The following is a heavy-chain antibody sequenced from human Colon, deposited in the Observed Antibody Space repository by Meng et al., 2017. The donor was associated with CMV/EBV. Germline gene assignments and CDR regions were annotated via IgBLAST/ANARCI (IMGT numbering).Heavy chain of an antibody. CDR2: IIPSVGVE. Sequence: SGGTLSDYAFDWVRQAPGQGLEWLGGIIPSVGVENIAQKFQGRVRVTRDESTRTVYMELSTLKSEDTAVYYCVTLRFLEWLSPIDSWGQGTLVTVSS. CDR1: GGTLSDYA. V-gene: IGHV1-69*05. CDR3: VTLRFLEWLSPIDS. J-gene: IGHJ4*02. D-gene: IGHD3-3*01.